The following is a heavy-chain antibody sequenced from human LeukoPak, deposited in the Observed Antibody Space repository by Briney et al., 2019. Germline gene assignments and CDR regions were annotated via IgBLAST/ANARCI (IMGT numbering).Heavy chain of an antibody. Sequence: GGSLRLSCAASGFTLSNYEMNWVCQAPGKGLEWLSYISRSGSPIYYADSVKGRFTISRDNAKNSLYLQMNSLRAEDTAVYYCARDLVYWGQGTLVTVSS. CDR3: ARDLVY. D-gene: IGHD6-6*01. CDR2: ISRSGSPI. J-gene: IGHJ4*02. CDR1: GFTLSNYE. V-gene: IGHV3-48*03.